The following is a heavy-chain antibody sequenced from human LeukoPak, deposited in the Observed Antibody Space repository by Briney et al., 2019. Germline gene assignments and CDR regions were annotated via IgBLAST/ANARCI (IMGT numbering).Heavy chain of an antibody. V-gene: IGHV4-59*01. CDR3: ARQYCSGGSCYRADAFDI. D-gene: IGHD2-15*01. CDR1: GGSISSYY. CDR2: ICYSGST. J-gene: IGHJ3*02. Sequence: SETLSLTCTVSGGSISSYYWSWIRQPRGKGLEWIGYICYSGSTNYNPSLKSRVTISVDTSKNQFSLKLSSVTAADTAVYYCARQYCSGGSCYRADAFDIWGQGTMVTVSS.